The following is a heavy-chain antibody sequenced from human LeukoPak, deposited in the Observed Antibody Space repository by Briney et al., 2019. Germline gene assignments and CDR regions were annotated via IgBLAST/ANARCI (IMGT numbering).Heavy chain of an antibody. V-gene: IGHV3-30*02. J-gene: IGHJ3*01. D-gene: IGHD5-24*01. CDR1: GFTFSSYG. Sequence: GGSLRVSCAASGFTFSSYGMHWVRQAPGKGLEWVAFIRYDGSNKYCADSVKGRFTISRDNSKNTLYLQMNSLRADDTAVYYCAMKAVPRPRLHDAFDFWGQGTVVSVSS. CDR2: IRYDGSNK. CDR3: AMKAVPRPRLHDAFDF.